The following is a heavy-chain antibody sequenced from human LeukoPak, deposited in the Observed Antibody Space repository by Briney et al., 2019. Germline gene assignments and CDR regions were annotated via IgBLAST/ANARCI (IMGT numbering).Heavy chain of an antibody. Sequence: PGGSLRLSCAASGFTFSTYWMAWVRQAPGQGLGWVANIHPEGRAKFYVDSVKGRFTISRDNAKNSLYLHMNSPRDEDTAVYYCASSHDSSGNDWGQGTRVTVSS. CDR2: IHPEGRAK. J-gene: IGHJ4*02. V-gene: IGHV3-7*01. D-gene: IGHD3-22*01. CDR1: GFTFSTYW. CDR3: ASSHDSSGND.